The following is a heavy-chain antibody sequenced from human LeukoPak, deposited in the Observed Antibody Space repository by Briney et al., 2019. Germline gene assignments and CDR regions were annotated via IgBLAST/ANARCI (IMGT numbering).Heavy chain of an antibody. J-gene: IGHJ4*02. CDR2: ISAYNGNT. V-gene: IGHV1-18*01. CDR1: GYTFTSYG. Sequence: GASVKVSCKASGYTFTSYGISWVRQAPGQGLEWMGWISAYNGNTDYAQKFQGRVTMTTDTSTNTAYMDLRSLRAEDTAVYYCAKHGRLHWGQGTLVTVSS. CDR3: AKHGRLH. D-gene: IGHD1-1*01.